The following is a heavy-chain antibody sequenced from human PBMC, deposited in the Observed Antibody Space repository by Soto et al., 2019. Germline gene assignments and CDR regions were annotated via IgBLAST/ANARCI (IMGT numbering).Heavy chain of an antibody. V-gene: IGHV2-5*02. J-gene: IGHJ4*02. Sequence: QITLKESGPTLVKPTQTLTLTCTFSGFSLTTTGEGVGWIRQTPGKALEWLVLIYWDGDKRYSPSLKSRLTITKDTSKKQVVLTMTNMDPVDTATYYCALARYSTLDYWGRGTLVTVSS. D-gene: IGHD4-4*01. CDR3: ALARYSTLDY. CDR1: GFSLTTTGEG. CDR2: IYWDGDK.